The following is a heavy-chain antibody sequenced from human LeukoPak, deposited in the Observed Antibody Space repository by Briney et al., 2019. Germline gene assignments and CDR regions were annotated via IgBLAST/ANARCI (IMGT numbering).Heavy chain of an antibody. CDR1: GFTFSSYA. Sequence: GGSLRLSCAASGFTFSSYAMHWVRQAPGKGLEWVAVISYDGSNKYYADSVKGRFTISRDNSKNTLYLQMNSLRAEDMAVYYCARDWDGDYWGQGTLVTVSS. V-gene: IGHV3-30-3*01. J-gene: IGHJ4*02. D-gene: IGHD1-26*01. CDR2: ISYDGSNK. CDR3: ARDWDGDY.